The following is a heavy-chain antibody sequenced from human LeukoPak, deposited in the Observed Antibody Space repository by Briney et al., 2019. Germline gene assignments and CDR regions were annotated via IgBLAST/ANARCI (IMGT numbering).Heavy chain of an antibody. D-gene: IGHD2-2*01. V-gene: IGHV1-8*03. CDR2: MNPNSGNT. CDR3: ARGSSYYYYYYMDV. Sequence: ASVKVSCKASGGTFSSYAISWVRQATGQGLEWMGWMNPNSGNTGYAQKFQGRVTITRNTSISTAYMELSSLRSEDTAVYYCARGSSYYYYYYMDVWGKGTTVTVSS. CDR1: GGTFSSYA. J-gene: IGHJ6*03.